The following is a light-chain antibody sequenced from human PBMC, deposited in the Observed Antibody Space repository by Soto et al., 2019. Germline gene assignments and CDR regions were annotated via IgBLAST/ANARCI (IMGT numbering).Light chain of an antibody. CDR2: AAS. Sequence: AIQMTQSPSSLSASVGDRVTITCRASQGISKDLGWYQQKPGKAPKLLIYAASSLETGVPSKCSGSGSGTDFTLTIRSLQPEDVATYYCLQDYIYTPTFGHGTKLEIK. V-gene: IGKV1-6*01. CDR3: LQDYIYTPT. CDR1: QGISKD. J-gene: IGKJ2*01.